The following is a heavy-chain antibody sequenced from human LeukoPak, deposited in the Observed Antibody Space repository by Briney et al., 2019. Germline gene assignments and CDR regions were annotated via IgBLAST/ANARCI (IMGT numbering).Heavy chain of an antibody. CDR2: IYTSGST. V-gene: IGHV4-4*07. CDR3: ARDVYDILTGSEAYFDY. Sequence: SETLSLTCTVSGGSISSYYWSWIRQPAGKGLEWIGRIYTSGSTNYNPSLKSRVTMSVDTSKNQFSLKLSPVTAADTAVYYSARDVYDILTGSEAYFDYWGQGTLVTVSS. CDR1: GGSISSYY. D-gene: IGHD3-9*01. J-gene: IGHJ4*02.